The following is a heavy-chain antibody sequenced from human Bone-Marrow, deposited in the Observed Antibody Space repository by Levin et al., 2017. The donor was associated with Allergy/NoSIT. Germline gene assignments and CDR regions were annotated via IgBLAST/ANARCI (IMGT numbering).Heavy chain of an antibody. CDR2: IYPGASET. J-gene: IGHJ4*02. CDR3: ATSFYSSYYFDY. D-gene: IGHD6-6*01. Sequence: GGSLRLSCKGSADSFTNHWIGWVRQMPGKGLEWMGSIYPGASETRYSPSFQGRVTISTDNSISAAHLQWSSLKASDTAIYYCATSFYSSYYFDYWGQGTLVTV. CDR1: ADSFTNHW. V-gene: IGHV5-51*01.